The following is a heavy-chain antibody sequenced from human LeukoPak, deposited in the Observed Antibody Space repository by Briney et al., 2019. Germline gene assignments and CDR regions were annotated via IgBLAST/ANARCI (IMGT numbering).Heavy chain of an antibody. CDR3: AGITMVRGVIEVGWFDP. J-gene: IGHJ5*02. Sequence: PGGSLRLSCAASGFTFSSFPMSWVRQAPGKGLEWVSVISGGGVSTYYADSVKGRFTISRDNSKNTLYLQMNSLRAEDTAVYYCAGITMVRGVIEVGWFDPWGQGTLVTVSS. CDR1: GFTFSSFP. V-gene: IGHV3-23*01. D-gene: IGHD3-10*01. CDR2: ISGGGVST.